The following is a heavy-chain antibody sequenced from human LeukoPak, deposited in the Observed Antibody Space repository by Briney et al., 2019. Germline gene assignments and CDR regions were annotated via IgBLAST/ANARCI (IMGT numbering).Heavy chain of an antibody. CDR1: GYSISSGYY. CDR3: ASQPPYCSGGSCYFHYYYYYMDV. J-gene: IGHJ6*03. Sequence: SETLSLTCTVSGYSISSGYYWGWIRQPPGKGLEWIGSIYHSGSTYYNPSLKSRVTISVDTSKNQFSLKLSSVTAADTAVYYCASQPPYCSGGSCYFHYYYYYMDVWGKGTTVTISS. V-gene: IGHV4-38-2*02. CDR2: IYHSGST. D-gene: IGHD2-15*01.